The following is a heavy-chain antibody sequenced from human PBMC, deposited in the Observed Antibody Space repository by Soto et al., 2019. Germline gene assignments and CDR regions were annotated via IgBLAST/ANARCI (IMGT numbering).Heavy chain of an antibody. Sequence: LSLTCSVSGAAINGGGYFWGWARQPPGRGVAWIGSIYYTGSTSLSPSIRSRVTMSVDTSNNQFSMKLRSLTAADTAVYFCSRHGHPTGGSWYGGVSWFDQWGQGILVTVSS. CDR1: GAAINGGGYF. V-gene: IGHV4-39*01. J-gene: IGHJ5*02. CDR3: SRHGHPTGGSWYGGVSWFDQ. D-gene: IGHD6-13*01. CDR2: IYYTGST.